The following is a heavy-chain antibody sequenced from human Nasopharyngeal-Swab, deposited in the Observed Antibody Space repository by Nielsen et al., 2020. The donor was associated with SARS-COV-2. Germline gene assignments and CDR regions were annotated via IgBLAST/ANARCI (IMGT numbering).Heavy chain of an antibody. D-gene: IGHD6-13*01. V-gene: IGHV1-69*06. CDR1: AGSTSNYA. Sequence: SLQIICYAAAGSTSNYAFSWVRHAPAHGLDWLGGIIPLIGTANYARKFQGRVMITADKSTSTAYMELSRLRSEDTAVYYCARASSWYSSRYYDLDNWGQGTLVTVSS. CDR3: ARASSWYSSRYYDLDN. CDR2: IIPLIGTA. J-gene: IGHJ4*02.